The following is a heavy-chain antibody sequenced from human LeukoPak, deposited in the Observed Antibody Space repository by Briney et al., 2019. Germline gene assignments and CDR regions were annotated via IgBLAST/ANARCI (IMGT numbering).Heavy chain of an antibody. Sequence: SETLSLTCTVSGGSISSYYWSWIRQPPGKGLEWIGYIYYSGSTNYNPSLKSRVTISVDTSKNQFSLKLSSVTAADTAVYYCARGLLTVVTPGYYYYYGMDVWGQETTVTVSS. CDR2: IYYSGST. CDR1: GGSISSYY. D-gene: IGHD4-23*01. J-gene: IGHJ6*02. V-gene: IGHV4-59*01. CDR3: ARGLLTVVTPGYYYYYGMDV.